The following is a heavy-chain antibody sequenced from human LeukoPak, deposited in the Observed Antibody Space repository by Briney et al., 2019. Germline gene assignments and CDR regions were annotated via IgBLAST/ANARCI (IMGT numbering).Heavy chain of an antibody. CDR1: GPSISSSHYY. CDR2: IHYSGSS. J-gene: IGHJ4*02. D-gene: IGHD2-2*01. Sequence: SDTLSLTCTVSGPSISSSHYYWRGIRQPPGKGLEWFGSIHYSGSSYYNPSLKSRVTMSVDTSKNQFSLKLSSVTAADTAVYYCARRPRGYCSSISCYHDYWGQGTLVTVSS. V-gene: IGHV4-39*01. CDR3: ARRPRGYCSSISCYHDY.